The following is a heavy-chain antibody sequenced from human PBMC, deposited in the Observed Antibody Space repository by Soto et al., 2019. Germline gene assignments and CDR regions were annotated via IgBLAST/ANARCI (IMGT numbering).Heavy chain of an antibody. Sequence: SVKVSCKASGGTFSSYTISWVRQAPGQGLEWMGRIIPILGIANYAQKFQGRVTITADKSTSTAYMELSSLRSEDTAVYYCARGGNSSSWYSPAIYYYYYYGMDVWGQGTTVTVSS. V-gene: IGHV1-69*02. CDR3: ARGGNSSSWYSPAIYYYYYYGMDV. D-gene: IGHD6-13*01. CDR1: GGTFSSYT. J-gene: IGHJ6*02. CDR2: IIPILGIA.